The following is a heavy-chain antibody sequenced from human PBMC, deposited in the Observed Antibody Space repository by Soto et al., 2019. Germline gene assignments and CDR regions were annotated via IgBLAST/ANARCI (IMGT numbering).Heavy chain of an antibody. J-gene: IGHJ6*02. D-gene: IGHD1-7*01. CDR1: GYSFTSYW. CDR2: IYPGDSDT. V-gene: IGHV5-51*01. CDR3: ASLGGTTRAYYYGMDV. Sequence: GESLKISCKGSGYSFTSYWIGWVRQMPGKGLEWMGIIYPGDSDTRYSPSFQGQVTISADKSISTAYLQWSSLKASDTAMYYCASLGGTTRAYYYGMDVWGQGTTVTVSS.